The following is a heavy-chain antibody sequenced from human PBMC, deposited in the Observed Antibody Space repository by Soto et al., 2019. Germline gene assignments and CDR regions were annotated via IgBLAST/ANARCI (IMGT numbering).Heavy chain of an antibody. D-gene: IGHD3-10*01. Sequence: QVQLVQSGAEVKKPGSSVKVSCKASGGTFSNYGISWVRQAPGQGPEWLGGIIPLFGTANYAQRFQGRVTITADESTSTAYMELSSLRSEDTAVYYCARDGPLNYYGSGSYYGGHYFDYWGQGTLVTVSS. V-gene: IGHV1-69*01. J-gene: IGHJ4*02. CDR1: GGTFSNYG. CDR2: IIPLFGTA. CDR3: ARDGPLNYYGSGSYYGGHYFDY.